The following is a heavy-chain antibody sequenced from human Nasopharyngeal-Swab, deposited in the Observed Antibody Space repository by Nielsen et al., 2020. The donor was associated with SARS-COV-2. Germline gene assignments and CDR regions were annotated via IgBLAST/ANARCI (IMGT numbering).Heavy chain of an antibody. CDR3: ARDRQPQRYRGMDV. V-gene: IGHV3-11*01. D-gene: IGHD1-14*01. J-gene: IGHJ6*02. Sequence: GGSLRLSCATSGFTFSDSYMSWIRQAPGKGLEWVSYISESGTTINYADSVKGRFTISRDNAKNSVYLQMNSLRAEDTAVYYCARDRQPQRYRGMDVWGQGTTVTVSS. CDR1: GFTFSDSY. CDR2: ISESGTTI.